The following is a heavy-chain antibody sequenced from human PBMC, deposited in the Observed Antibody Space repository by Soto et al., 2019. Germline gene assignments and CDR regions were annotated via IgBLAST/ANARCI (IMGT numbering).Heavy chain of an antibody. D-gene: IGHD6-19*01. V-gene: IGHV1-8*01. Sequence: QVQLVQSGAEVKKPGASVKVSCKASGYTFTSYEINWVRQATGQGLEWMGWMNPNSGNTGYAQKFQGRVTMTRNTSISTAYMELSRLRSEDTAVHYCARGQSGYSSGWSPNDYWGQGTLVTVSS. CDR2: MNPNSGNT. CDR3: ARGQSGYSSGWSPNDY. J-gene: IGHJ4*02. CDR1: GYTFTSYE.